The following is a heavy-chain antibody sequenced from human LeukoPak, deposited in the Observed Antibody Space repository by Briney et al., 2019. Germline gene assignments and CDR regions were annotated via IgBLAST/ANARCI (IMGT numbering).Heavy chain of an antibody. Sequence: SETLSLTCAVYGGSYSGYYWSWIRQPPGKGLEWIGEINHSGSTNYNPSLKSRVTISVDTSKNQFSLKLSSVTAADTAVYYCAGSQITMIVVVTNAHFDYWGQGTLVTVSS. V-gene: IGHV4-34*01. CDR1: GGSYSGYY. CDR3: AGSQITMIVVVTNAHFDY. D-gene: IGHD3-22*01. J-gene: IGHJ4*02. CDR2: INHSGST.